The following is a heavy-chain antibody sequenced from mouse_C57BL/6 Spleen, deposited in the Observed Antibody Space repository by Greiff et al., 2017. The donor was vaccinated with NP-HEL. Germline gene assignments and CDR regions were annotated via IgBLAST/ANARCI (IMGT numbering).Heavy chain of an antibody. CDR1: GYSFTSYY. D-gene: IGHD1-1*01. Sequence: VQGVESGPELVKPGASVKISCKASGYSFTSYYIHWVKQRPGQGLEWIGWIYPGSGNTKYNEKFKGKATLTADTSSSTAYMQLSSLTSEDSAVYYCASSYPYYAMDYWGQGTSVTVSS. CDR3: ASSYPYYAMDY. V-gene: IGHV1-66*01. CDR2: IYPGSGNT. J-gene: IGHJ4*01.